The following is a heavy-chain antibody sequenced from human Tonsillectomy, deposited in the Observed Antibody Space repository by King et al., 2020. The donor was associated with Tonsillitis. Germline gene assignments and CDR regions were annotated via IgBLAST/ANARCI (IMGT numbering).Heavy chain of an antibody. Sequence: VQLVESGGGVVQPGRSLRLSCAASRFTFSSYGMHWVRQAPGKGLEWGAVISYDGSDKYYADSVKGRFTISRDNSKNSLYLQMHSLRPEDTAVYYCARDQSPGDSSGYLNYWGQGTLVTVSS. CDR1: RFTFSSYG. D-gene: IGHD3-22*01. J-gene: IGHJ4*02. CDR2: ISYDGSDK. V-gene: IGHV3-30-3*01. CDR3: ARDQSPGDSSGYLNY.